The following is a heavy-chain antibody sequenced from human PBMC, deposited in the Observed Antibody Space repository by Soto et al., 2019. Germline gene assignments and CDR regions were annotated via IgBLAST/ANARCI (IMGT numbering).Heavy chain of an antibody. J-gene: IGHJ4*02. CDR1: GFSVSHNF. D-gene: IGHD2-8*01. CDR2: VYSGGTT. CDR3: AKEFCTNGVCHFDY. Sequence: PGGSLRLSCAASGFSVSHNFVSWVRRAPGKGLEWVSVVYSGGTTYYAESVRGRFIISRDTSKNTVYLQMNRLRAEDTAVYYCAKEFCTNGVCHFDYWGQGTPVTVSS. V-gene: IGHV3-53*01.